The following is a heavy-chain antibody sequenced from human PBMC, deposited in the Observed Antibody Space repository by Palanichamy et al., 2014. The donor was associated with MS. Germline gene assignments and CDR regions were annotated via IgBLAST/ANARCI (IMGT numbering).Heavy chain of an antibody. CDR2: MYYSGST. V-gene: IGHV4-59*08. CDR3: ARHLPYSESYYWFDY. D-gene: IGHD1-26*01. J-gene: IGHJ4*02. Sequence: QVQLQESGPGLVKPSETLSLTCTVSGGSISNYYWSWIRQPPGKGLEWIGYMYYSGSTSYNPSLKSRVTISVDTSKNQFSLKLSSVTAADTAIYYCARHLPYSESYYWFDYWGQGTLVTVSS. CDR1: GGSISNYY.